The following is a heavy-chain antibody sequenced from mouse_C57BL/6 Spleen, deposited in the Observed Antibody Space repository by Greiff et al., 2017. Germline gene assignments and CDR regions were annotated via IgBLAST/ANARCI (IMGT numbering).Heavy chain of an antibody. V-gene: IGHV1-82*01. CDR3: ALFITTVVGAMDY. D-gene: IGHD1-1*01. J-gene: IGHJ4*01. CDR2: IYPGDGDT. CDR1: GYAFSSSW. Sequence: VQGVESGPELVKPGASVKISCKASGYAFSSSWMNWVKQRPGKGLEWIGRIYPGDGDTNYNGKFKGKATLTADKSSSTAYMQLSSLTSEDSAVYFCALFITTVVGAMDYWGQGTSVTVSS.